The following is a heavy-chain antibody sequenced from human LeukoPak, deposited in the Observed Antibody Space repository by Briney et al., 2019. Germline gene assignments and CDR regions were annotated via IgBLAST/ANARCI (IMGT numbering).Heavy chain of an antibody. J-gene: IGHJ4*02. CDR1: GGTFSSYA. D-gene: IGHD6-19*01. CDR2: IIPIFGTA. Sequence: ASVKVSCKASGGTFSSYAISWVRQAPGQGLEWMGGIIPIFGTANYAQKFQGRVTITADESTSTAYMELSSLRSEDTAVYYCASRIAVAGNFYYWGQGTLVTVSS. CDR3: ASRIAVAGNFYY. V-gene: IGHV1-69*13.